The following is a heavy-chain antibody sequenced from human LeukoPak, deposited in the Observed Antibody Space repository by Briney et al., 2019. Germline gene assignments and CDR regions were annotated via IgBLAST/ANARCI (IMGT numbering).Heavy chain of an antibody. Sequence: ASVKVSCKASGYTFASFGITWVRQAPGQGLEWMGWINTHIGDTNYAQKLQGRVTMTTDTSTSTAYMELRSLRSDDTAVYYCARDGYRLSGYFYYMDVWGKGTTVTVSS. V-gene: IGHV1-18*01. CDR3: ARDGYRLSGYFYYMDV. CDR1: GYTFASFG. D-gene: IGHD2-2*03. CDR2: INTHIGDT. J-gene: IGHJ6*03.